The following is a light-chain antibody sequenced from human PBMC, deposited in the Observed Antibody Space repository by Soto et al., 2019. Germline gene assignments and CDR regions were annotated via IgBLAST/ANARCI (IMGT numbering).Light chain of an antibody. CDR2: VAS. CDR1: QGISSH. Sequence: DIQLTQSPSFLSASVGDRVTITCRASQGISSHLAWYQQQPGKAPKLLIYVASTLQSGVPSRFSGSGSGTEFTHTIRGLQPEEFASYYGQQRNSYPITFGQGTRLEIK. CDR3: QQRNSYPIT. J-gene: IGKJ5*01. V-gene: IGKV1-9*01.